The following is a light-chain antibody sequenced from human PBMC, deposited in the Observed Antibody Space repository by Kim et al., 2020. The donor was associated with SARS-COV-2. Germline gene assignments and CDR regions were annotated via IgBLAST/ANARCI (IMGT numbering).Light chain of an antibody. CDR2: SNN. Sequence: QSVLTQPPSASGTPGQRVTISCSGSSSNIGSNPVNWYQQVPGTAPKLLIYSNNQRPSGVPDRFSGSASGTSASLTISGLQSEDEADYYCAPWDDNLNGPVFGGGTQLTVL. CDR1: SSNIGSNP. CDR3: APWDDNLNGPV. V-gene: IGLV1-44*01. J-gene: IGLJ3*02.